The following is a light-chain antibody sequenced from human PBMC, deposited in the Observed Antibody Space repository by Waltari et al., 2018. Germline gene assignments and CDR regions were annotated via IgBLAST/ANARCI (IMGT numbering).Light chain of an antibody. CDR2: EIS. CDR1: STEFVALNS. Sequence: QSALTQPRSVAGSPGQPLPISCTGTSTEFVALNSFPWYQQHPGKPPKRMIYEISKRPSGVPDRFSGSKSGNTASLTISGLQAEDEADYYCCSYAGSYTLVFGGGTKLTVL. CDR3: CSYAGSYTLV. V-gene: IGLV2-11*02. J-gene: IGLJ2*01.